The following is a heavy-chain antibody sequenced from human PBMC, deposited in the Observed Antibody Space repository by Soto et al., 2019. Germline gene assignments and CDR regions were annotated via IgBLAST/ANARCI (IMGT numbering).Heavy chain of an antibody. CDR3: AREGGDGYNSHAFDL. V-gene: IGHV4-31*03. J-gene: IGHJ3*01. CDR2: IYYSGST. Sequence: QVQLQESGPGLVKPSQTLSLTCTVSGGSISSGGYYWSWIRQHPGKGLEWIGYIYYSGSTYYNPSLKSRVTISVDTYKNQFSLKLSSVTAADTAVYYCAREGGDGYNSHAFDLWGQGTMVTVSS. CDR1: GGSISSGGYY. D-gene: IGHD5-12*01.